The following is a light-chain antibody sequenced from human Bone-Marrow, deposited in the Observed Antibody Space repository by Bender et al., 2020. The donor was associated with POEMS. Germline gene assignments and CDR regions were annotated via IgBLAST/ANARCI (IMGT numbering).Light chain of an antibody. CDR1: CPDSDSNY. Sequence: HSVVTQPPSLSDAPGQRVTISCSGTCPDSDSNYVSWYYQVSGTAPKVLIYTNEQRHSGVPGRFSASKSGTSVSLAIPVLRSEDDGLYYCAAWDDRRNCADLIFGGGTKLIVL. CDR2: TNE. CDR3: AAWDDRRNCADLI. V-gene: IGLV1-47*01. J-gene: IGLJ2*01.